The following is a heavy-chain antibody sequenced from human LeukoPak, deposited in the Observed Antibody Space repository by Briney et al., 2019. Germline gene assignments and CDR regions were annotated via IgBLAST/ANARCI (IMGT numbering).Heavy chain of an antibody. CDR1: GGSISSGDYY. CDR2: IYYSGST. V-gene: IGHV4-30-4*08. CDR3: ARVVVRCSSTSCYLKDNWFDP. Sequence: SETLSLTCTVSGGSISSGDYYWSWIRQPPGKGLEWIAYIYYSGSTYYNPSLKSRVTISVDTSKNQFSLKLSSVTAADTAVYYCARVVVRCSSTSCYLKDNWFDPWGQGTLVTVSS. J-gene: IGHJ5*02. D-gene: IGHD2-2*01.